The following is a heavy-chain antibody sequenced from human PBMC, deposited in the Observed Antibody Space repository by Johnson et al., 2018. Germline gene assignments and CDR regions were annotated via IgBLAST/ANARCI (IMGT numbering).Heavy chain of an antibody. D-gene: IGHD1-26*01. CDR1: GASISLYY. J-gene: IGHJ4*02. V-gene: IGHV4-59*01. CDR2: MYYSGST. CDR3: ARGLGSYDC. Sequence: QVQLQESGPGLVEPSETLSLTCSVSGASISLYYWSWIRQPPGKGLEWIGYMYYSGSTDYNPSLKSRVAISVDPSNNQFSLKLRSVTAADPAVYSCARGLGSYDCWGQGTLVTVSS.